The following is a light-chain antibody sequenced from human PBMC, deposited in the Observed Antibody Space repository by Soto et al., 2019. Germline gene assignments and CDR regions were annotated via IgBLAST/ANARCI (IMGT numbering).Light chain of an antibody. V-gene: IGKV3-11*01. J-gene: IGKJ5*01. CDR2: DAS. CDR1: QSVSSY. Sequence: EIVLTQSPATLSLSPGERATLSCRASQSVSSYLAWYQQKPGQAPRLLISDASNRATGIPARFSGSGSGTYFTFTIGTLDPEYFAFYYCQHRSEWPVSFGQVKRLE. CDR3: QHRSEWPVS.